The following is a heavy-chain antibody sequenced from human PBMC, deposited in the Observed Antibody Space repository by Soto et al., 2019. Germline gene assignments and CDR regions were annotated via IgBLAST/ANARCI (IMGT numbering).Heavy chain of an antibody. CDR3: ASLYCSGGSCAPADY. CDR2: INAGNGNT. D-gene: IGHD2-15*01. CDR1: GYTFTSYA. J-gene: IGHJ4*02. V-gene: IGHV1-3*01. Sequence: ASVKVSCKASGYTFTSYAMHWVRQAPGQRLEWMGWINAGNGNTKYSQKFQGRVTITSDTSASTAYMELSSLRSEDTAVYYCASLYCSGGSCAPADYWAQGTLVTVSS.